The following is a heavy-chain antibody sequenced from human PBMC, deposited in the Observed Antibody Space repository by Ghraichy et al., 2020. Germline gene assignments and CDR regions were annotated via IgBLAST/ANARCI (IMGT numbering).Heavy chain of an antibody. J-gene: IGHJ4*02. Sequence: GGSLRLSCEASGFTFSRFWMAWIRQAPGKGLEWVASIKHDGSEKHYVDAVKGRFTISRDNAKDSLSLQMNSLRAEDTAVYYCASTIAVVAADYYWGQGTLVTVSS. V-gene: IGHV3-7*01. CDR1: GFTFSRFW. D-gene: IGHD2-15*01. CDR2: IKHDGSEK. CDR3: ASTIAVVAADYY.